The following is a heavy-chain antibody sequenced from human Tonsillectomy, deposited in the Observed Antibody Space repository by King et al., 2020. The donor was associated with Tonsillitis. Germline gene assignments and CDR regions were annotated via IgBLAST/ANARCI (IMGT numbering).Heavy chain of an antibody. V-gene: IGHV3-30*19. CDR1: GFSFSSYG. Sequence: VQLVESGGGVVQPGRSLRLSCAASGFSFSSYGMHWVRQAPGKGLEWVAFISFDGSRKNYADSVKGRFTISRDNSNDTLYLNMNSLRAEDTAVFSCARERLYGSDWGIDYWGQGALVTVSS. CDR2: ISFDGSRK. CDR3: ARERLYGSDWGIDY. D-gene: IGHD6-19*01. J-gene: IGHJ4*02.